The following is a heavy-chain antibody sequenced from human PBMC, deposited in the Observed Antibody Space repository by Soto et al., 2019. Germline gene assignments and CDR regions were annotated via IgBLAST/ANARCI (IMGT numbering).Heavy chain of an antibody. V-gene: IGHV3-11*06. CDR2: ISSSSSYT. Sequence: AGGSLRLSCAASGFTFSDYYMSWIRQAPGKGLEWVSYISSSSSYTNYADSVKGRFTISRDNAKNSLYLQMNSLRAEDTAVYYCARENLARWSQGDFDYWGQGTLVTVSS. D-gene: IGHD2-8*01. CDR1: GFTFSDYY. CDR3: ARENLARWSQGDFDY. J-gene: IGHJ4*02.